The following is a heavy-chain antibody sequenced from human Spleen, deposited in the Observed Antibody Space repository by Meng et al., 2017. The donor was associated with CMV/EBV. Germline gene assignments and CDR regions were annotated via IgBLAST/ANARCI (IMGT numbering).Heavy chain of an antibody. CDR3: TRIPTYGDYDPIDY. Sequence: VYGGSFNNYYWSWIRQPPGKGLEWMGEINHAGTTNYNPSLKSQVTVSVDTSKNHFSLKLSSVTAADTAVYYCTRIPTYGDYDPIDYWGRGTLVTVSS. CDR1: GGSFNNYY. J-gene: IGHJ4*02. V-gene: IGHV4-34*01. CDR2: INHAGTT. D-gene: IGHD4-17*01.